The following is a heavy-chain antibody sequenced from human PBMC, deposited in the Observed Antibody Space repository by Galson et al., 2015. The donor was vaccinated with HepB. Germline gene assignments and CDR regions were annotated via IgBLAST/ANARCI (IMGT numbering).Heavy chain of an antibody. CDR1: GFTFSSYG. V-gene: IGHV3-30*03. Sequence: SLRLSCAASGFTFSSYGMHWVRQAPGKGLEWVAVISYDGSSKYYADSVKGRFTISRDNSKNTLYLQMNSLRAEETAVYYCATAYDNIWRFDYWGQGTLVTVSS. CDR3: ATAYDNIWRFDY. J-gene: IGHJ4*02. CDR2: ISYDGSSK. D-gene: IGHD3-16*01.